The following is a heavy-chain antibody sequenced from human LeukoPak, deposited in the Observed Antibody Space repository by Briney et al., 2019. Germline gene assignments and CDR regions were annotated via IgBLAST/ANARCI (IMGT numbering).Heavy chain of an antibody. V-gene: IGHV4-59*01. CDR1: GGSISNYY. J-gene: IGHJ3*02. D-gene: IGHD3-9*01. Sequence: SETLSLTCTISGGSISNYYWSWIRQTPGKGLEWIGYIYYSGSTNYNPFFKSRVTISVDTSKNQFSLELSSVTAADTAVYYCARARVDYDILTGYYSDAFDIWGQGTMVTVSS. CDR3: ARARVDYDILTGYYSDAFDI. CDR2: IYYSGST.